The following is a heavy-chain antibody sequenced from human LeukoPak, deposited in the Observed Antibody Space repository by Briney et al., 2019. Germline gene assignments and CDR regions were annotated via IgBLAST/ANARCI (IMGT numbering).Heavy chain of an antibody. CDR1: GYTFTSYY. CDR3: ARGGYSSSWYLPDY. CDR2: MNPNSGNT. J-gene: IGHJ4*02. D-gene: IGHD6-13*01. Sequence: ASVKVSCKASGYTFTSYYIHWVRQATGQGLEWMGWMNPNSGNTGCAQKFQGRVTMTRNTSIRTAYLELSSLRSEDTAVYYCARGGYSSSWYLPDYWGQGTLVTVSS. V-gene: IGHV1-8*01.